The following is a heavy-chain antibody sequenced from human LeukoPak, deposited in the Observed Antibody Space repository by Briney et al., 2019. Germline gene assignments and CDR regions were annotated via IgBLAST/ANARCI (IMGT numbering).Heavy chain of an antibody. V-gene: IGHV5-51*01. J-gene: IGHJ4*02. D-gene: IGHD5-12*01. CDR3: ARQGYSDYGFDS. Sequence: GESLKISCRGSGYRFTTSWIAWVRQMPGKGLECMGIIYPGDSDTRYSPSFRGQVTISADKSISTAYLQWSSLKASDSAIYYCARQGYSDYGFDSWGQGTLVTVSS. CDR1: GYRFTTSW. CDR2: IYPGDSDT.